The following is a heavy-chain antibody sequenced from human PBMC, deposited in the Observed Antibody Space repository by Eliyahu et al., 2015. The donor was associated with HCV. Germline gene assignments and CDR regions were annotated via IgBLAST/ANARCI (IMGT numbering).Heavy chain of an antibody. CDR1: GGSINSYY. J-gene: IGHJ4*02. CDR2: IYSSGST. CDR3: ARTYGRYVGDFDY. V-gene: IGHV4-4*07. D-gene: IGHD5-12*01. Sequence: QVQLQXSGPGLVXPSXTLSLXCPVPGGSINSYYWSWIRQPAGKGLEWIGRIYSSGSTNYNPSLKSRVTMSIDASKNQFSLKLTSVTAADTAVYYCARTYGRYVGDFDYWGQGTLVTVSS.